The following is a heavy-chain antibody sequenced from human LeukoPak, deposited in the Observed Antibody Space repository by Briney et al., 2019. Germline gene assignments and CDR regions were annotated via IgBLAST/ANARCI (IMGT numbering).Heavy chain of an antibody. Sequence: PSETLSLTCTVSGGSISSYYWSWIRQPPGKGLEWIGYIYYSGSASYNPSLRSRVTMSVDTSKNQFSLKLSSVTAADTAVYYCSRDPLVNWYFDLWGRGTLVTVSS. CDR2: IYYSGSA. CDR1: GGSISSYY. D-gene: IGHD2-8*02. CDR3: SRDPLVNWYFDL. V-gene: IGHV4-59*01. J-gene: IGHJ2*01.